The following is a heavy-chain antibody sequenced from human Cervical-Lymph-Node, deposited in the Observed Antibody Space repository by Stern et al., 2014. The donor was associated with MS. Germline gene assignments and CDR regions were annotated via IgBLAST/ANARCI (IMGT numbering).Heavy chain of an antibody. D-gene: IGHD1-26*01. V-gene: IGHV1-69*01. CDR3: ARLRSGSYFGYFQH. CDR2: IIPLFGTA. Sequence: QMQLVQSGAEVKKPGSSVRVSCKTSGGTFSSFAFSWVRQARGQGLEWMAGIIPLFGTANHAQKFQDRVTITANESTSTAYMELSSLTSEDTAVYYCARLRSGSYFGYFQHWGQGTLVTVSS. J-gene: IGHJ1*01. CDR1: GGTFSSFA.